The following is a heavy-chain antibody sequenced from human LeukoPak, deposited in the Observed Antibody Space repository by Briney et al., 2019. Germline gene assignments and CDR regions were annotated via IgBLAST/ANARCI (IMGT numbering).Heavy chain of an antibody. CDR3: ARDLGGTIARGTYYYYGMDV. CDR1: GYTFTSYG. J-gene: IGHJ6*02. Sequence: ASVKVSCKASGYTFTSYGISWVRQAPGQGLEWMGWISANNGNTNYAQKLQGRVTMTTDTSTSTAYMELRSLRSDDTAVYYCARDLGGTIARGTYYYYGMDVWGQGTTGTVS. CDR2: ISANNGNT. V-gene: IGHV1-18*01. D-gene: IGHD1-1*01.